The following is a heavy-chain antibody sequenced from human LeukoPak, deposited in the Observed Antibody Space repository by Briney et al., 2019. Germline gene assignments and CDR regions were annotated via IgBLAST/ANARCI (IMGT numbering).Heavy chain of an antibody. J-gene: IGHJ4*02. V-gene: IGHV4-59*01. CDR1: GGSISSYY. CDR2: IYYSGST. Sequence: SETLSLTCTVSGGSISSYYWIWIRQPPGKGLEWIGYIYYSGSTNYNPSLKSRVTISVDTSKNQFSLKLSSVTAADTAVYYCARDPDYWGQGTLVTVSS. CDR3: ARDPDY.